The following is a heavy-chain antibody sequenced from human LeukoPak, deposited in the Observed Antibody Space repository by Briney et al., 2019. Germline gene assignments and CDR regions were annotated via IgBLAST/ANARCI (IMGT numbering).Heavy chain of an antibody. V-gene: IGHV5-51*01. Sequence: LGESLEISCQGLGSPFTSYWFAWSGRLQGKGLEWRRIYYTGDSDTRYSPSFQGQVTIPADKPSSTASLQWSTLKAPDTPMYSCARRTSPDYGGRHFNYWGQGTLVTVSS. D-gene: IGHD4-23*01. CDR3: ARRTSPDYGGRHFNY. CDR2: YYTGDSDT. CDR1: GSPFTSYW. J-gene: IGHJ4*02.